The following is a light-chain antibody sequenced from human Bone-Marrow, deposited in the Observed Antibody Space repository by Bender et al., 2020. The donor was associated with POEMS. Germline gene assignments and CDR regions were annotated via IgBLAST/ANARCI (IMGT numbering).Light chain of an antibody. CDR3: AVWDDSLNGWV. CDR2: DVT. Sequence: QSALTQPRSVSGSPGQSVTISCTGTSSDVGGYKYVSWYQHHPGKAPKLVIFDVTKRPSGVPDRFSGSRSGTSASLAISGLQSEDEADYYCAVWDDSLNGWVFGGGTKLTVL. V-gene: IGLV2-11*01. CDR1: SSDVGGYKY. J-gene: IGLJ3*02.